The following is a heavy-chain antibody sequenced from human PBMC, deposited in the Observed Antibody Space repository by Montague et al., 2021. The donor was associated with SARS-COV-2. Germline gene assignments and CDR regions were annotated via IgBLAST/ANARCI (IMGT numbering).Heavy chain of an antibody. CDR2: ISSSSSYI. J-gene: IGHJ6*02. Sequence: SLRLSCAASGFTFSSYSMNWVRQAPGKGLEWVSSISSSSSYIYYXDSAKGRFTISRDNAKNSLYLQMNSLRAEDTAVYFCARERTVVFITGYYYYGVDVWGQGTTVTVSS. V-gene: IGHV3-21*01. D-gene: IGHD3-10*01. CDR3: ARERTVVFITGYYYYGVDV. CDR1: GFTFSSYS.